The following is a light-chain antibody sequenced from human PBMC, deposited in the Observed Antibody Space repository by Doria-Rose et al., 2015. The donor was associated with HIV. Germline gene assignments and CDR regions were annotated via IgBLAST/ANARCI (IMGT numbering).Light chain of an antibody. J-gene: IGKJ1*01. Sequence: TQSPGTLSLSPGERATPSCRASQSFSSTYLAWYQQKPGQAPSLLIYDGCTRATGIPDRFSASGSGTDFTLTINRLEPEDFALYYCHQYGTSWTFGQGTKVEI. V-gene: IGKV3-20*01. CDR3: HQYGTSWT. CDR2: DGC. CDR1: QSFSSTY.